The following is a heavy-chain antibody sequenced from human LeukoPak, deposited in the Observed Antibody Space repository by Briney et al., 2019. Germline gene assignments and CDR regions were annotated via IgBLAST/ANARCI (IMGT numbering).Heavy chain of an antibody. D-gene: IGHD3-22*01. V-gene: IGHV5-51*01. CDR3: ARLGPPTYDSSRNWFDP. CDR1: GYIFTSYW. Sequence: GASLKISCKGSGYIFTSYWIGWVRELPGKGLGWRGIIYPHDYHTRCSPSLQAQVTIPTHNSLRTAYLQWSSLKASDTAMYYCARLGPPTYDSSRNWFDPCGQGTLVTVSS. J-gene: IGHJ5*02. CDR2: IYPHDYHT.